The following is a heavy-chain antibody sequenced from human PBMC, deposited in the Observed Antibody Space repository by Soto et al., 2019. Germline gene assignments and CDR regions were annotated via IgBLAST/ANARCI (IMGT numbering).Heavy chain of an antibody. J-gene: IGHJ4*02. D-gene: IGHD5-12*01. Sequence: QVQLVQSGAEVKKPGSSVKVSCKASGGTFNNYAISWVRQAPGQGLEWMGGIIPIIGTADYAHKFQGSLAISADESTGTTFMELSSLRSEDTALYYWARGGVDVVATSAFDYWCQGTLVTVSS. CDR1: GGTFNNYA. V-gene: IGHV1-69*01. CDR2: IIPIIGTA. CDR3: ARGGVDVVATSAFDY.